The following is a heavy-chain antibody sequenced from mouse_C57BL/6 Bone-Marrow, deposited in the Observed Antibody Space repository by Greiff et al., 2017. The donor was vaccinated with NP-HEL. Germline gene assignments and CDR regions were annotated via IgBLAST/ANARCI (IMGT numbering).Heavy chain of an antibody. D-gene: IGHD2-2*01. J-gene: IGHJ1*03. V-gene: IGHV5-17*01. CDR1: GFTFSDYG. CDR2: ISRGSSTT. CDR3: ARRDLLWFWYFDV. Sequence: EVKLMESGGGLVKPGGSLKLSCAASGFTFSDYGMHWVRQAPEKGLEWVAYISRGSSTTYYADTVKGRFTISRDNAKNTLCLQMTSLRSEDTAMYYCARRDLLWFWYFDVWGTGTTVTVSS.